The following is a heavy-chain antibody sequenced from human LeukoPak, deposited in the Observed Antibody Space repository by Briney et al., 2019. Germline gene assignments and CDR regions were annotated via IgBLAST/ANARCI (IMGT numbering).Heavy chain of an antibody. J-gene: IGHJ4*02. CDR2: IWYDGSNK. D-gene: IGHD6-13*01. CDR1: GFTFSSYG. Sequence: GGSLRLSCAASGFTFSSYGMHWVRQAPGKGLEWVAVIWYDGSNKYYADSVKGRFIISRDNSKNTLYVQMNSLRAEDTAVYYCARDKGIAATYNILDYWGQGTLVTVSS. CDR3: ARDKGIAATYNILDY. V-gene: IGHV3-33*01.